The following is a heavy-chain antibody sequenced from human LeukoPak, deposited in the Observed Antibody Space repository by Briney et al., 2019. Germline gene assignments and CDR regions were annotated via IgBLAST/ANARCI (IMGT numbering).Heavy chain of an antibody. Sequence: SETRSLTCAVYGGSFSGHYWTWIRQPPGKGLEWIGEINRSGSTNYNPSLKSRVTITVDTSKNQFSLKLTSVTAADTAVYYCAREGGFYRPLDYSGQGTLVTVSS. V-gene: IGHV4-34*01. J-gene: IGHJ4*02. CDR1: GGSFSGHY. CDR2: INRSGST. CDR3: AREGGFYRPLDY. D-gene: IGHD3-3*01.